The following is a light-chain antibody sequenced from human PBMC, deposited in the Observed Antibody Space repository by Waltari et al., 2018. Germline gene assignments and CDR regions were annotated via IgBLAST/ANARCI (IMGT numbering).Light chain of an antibody. CDR2: GAS. CDR1: QSVSSH. V-gene: IGKV3-15*01. CDR3: QQYSDWPYT. Sequence: EIVMAQSPGTLSVSPGERLTLSCRASQSVSSHLAWYQHKPGQAPTLLIYGASTRATGMPARFSGSGSGTEFTLTISSLQSEDFADYYCQQYSDWPYTFGQGTKLEIK. J-gene: IGKJ2*01.